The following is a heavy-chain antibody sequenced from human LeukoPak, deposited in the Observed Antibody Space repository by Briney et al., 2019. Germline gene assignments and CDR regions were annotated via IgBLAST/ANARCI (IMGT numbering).Heavy chain of an antibody. J-gene: IGHJ4*02. CDR2: IYYSGST. Sequence: SETLSLTCTVSGGSMSSYYWSWIRQPPGKGLEWIGYIYYSGSTNYNPSLESRVTISIDTSKNQFSLKLSSVTAADTAVYYCAKRVGVAGFFDYWGQGTLVTVST. D-gene: IGHD6-19*01. CDR3: AKRVGVAGFFDY. CDR1: GGSMSSYY. V-gene: IGHV4-59*01.